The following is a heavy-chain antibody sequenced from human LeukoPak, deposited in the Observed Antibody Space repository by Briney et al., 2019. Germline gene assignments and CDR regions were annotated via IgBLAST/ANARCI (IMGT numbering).Heavy chain of an antibody. V-gene: IGHV3-21*01. CDR2: ISSSSSYI. D-gene: IGHD7-27*01. CDR3: ARVGSGDAFDI. Sequence: GGSLRLSCAASGFTFSSYSTNWVRQAPGKGLEWVSSISSSSSYIYYADSVKGRFTISRDNAKNSLYLQMNSLRAEDTAVYYCARVGSGDAFDIWGQGTMVTVSS. CDR1: GFTFSSYS. J-gene: IGHJ3*02.